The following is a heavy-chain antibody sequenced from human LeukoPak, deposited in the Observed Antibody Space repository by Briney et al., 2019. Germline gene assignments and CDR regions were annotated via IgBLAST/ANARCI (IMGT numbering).Heavy chain of an antibody. Sequence: GGSLRLSCVASGFTFNNYWMSWVRQAPGKGLEWVASIKQDGSDKYYVDSVRGRFTISRDNAKNSLYPQMSSLRAGDTAVYYCARGYMTADYWGQGSLVTVSS. CDR2: IKQDGSDK. CDR3: ARGYMTADY. D-gene: IGHD2-2*02. J-gene: IGHJ4*02. CDR1: GFTFNNYW. V-gene: IGHV3-7*05.